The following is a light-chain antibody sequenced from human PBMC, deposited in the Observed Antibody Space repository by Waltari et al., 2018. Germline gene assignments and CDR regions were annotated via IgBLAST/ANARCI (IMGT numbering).Light chain of an antibody. V-gene: IGKV1-5*03. J-gene: IGKJ4*01. CDR1: QSINRW. CDR3: QQYDTYPLT. CDR2: RGS. Sequence: DIQMTQSPSTLSPFVGERVPITCRASQSINRWVALYQQKQGQVPKYLIYRGSTVQTGVPSRFSGSGSGTEFNLTISSLQPDDSATYHCQQYDTYPLTFGGGTKVEIK.